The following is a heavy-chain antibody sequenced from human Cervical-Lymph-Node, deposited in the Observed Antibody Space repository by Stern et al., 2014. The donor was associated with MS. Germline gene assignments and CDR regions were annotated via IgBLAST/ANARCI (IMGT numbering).Heavy chain of an antibody. CDR2: ISGSGRGT. CDR3: AKNRVAVDS. J-gene: IGHJ4*02. CDR1: GFTFSSYA. Sequence: EIQLLESGGNLVQRGGSLRLSCAASGFTFSSYAMTWVRQAPGKGLEWVSEISGSGRGTYYADSVKGRFTISRDNSNNTLFLQMNSLRAEDTAVYYCAKNRVAVDSWGQGTLVTVSS. D-gene: IGHD2-15*01. V-gene: IGHV3-23*01.